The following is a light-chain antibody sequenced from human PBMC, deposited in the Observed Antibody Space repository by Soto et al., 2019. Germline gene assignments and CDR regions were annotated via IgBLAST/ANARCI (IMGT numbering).Light chain of an antibody. Sequence: QSALTQPASVSGSPGQSITISCTGTSSDVGSTFNYVSWYQHHPGKAPRLIMSDVNHRPSGVSDRFSGAKSGNTASLTTSGLQADDEADYFCSEYSTGSTPVLFGGGTKLTVL. CDR1: SSDVGSTFNY. J-gene: IGLJ3*02. CDR2: DVN. V-gene: IGLV2-14*03. CDR3: SEYSTGSTPVL.